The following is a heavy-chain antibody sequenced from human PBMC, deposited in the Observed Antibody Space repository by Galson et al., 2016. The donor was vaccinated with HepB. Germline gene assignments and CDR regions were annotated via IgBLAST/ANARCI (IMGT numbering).Heavy chain of an antibody. Sequence: SLRLSCAASGFIFSGSGMHWVRQAPGKGLEWLAVIWYDGSQKYYIDSVKGRFTISGDNSKNMLYLEMNNLRDEDTAVYYCARDSGYNHFDYWGQGTQVTVSS. CDR1: GFIFSGSG. CDR2: IWYDGSQK. CDR3: ARDSGYNHFDY. V-gene: IGHV3-33*01. D-gene: IGHD1-1*01. J-gene: IGHJ4*02.